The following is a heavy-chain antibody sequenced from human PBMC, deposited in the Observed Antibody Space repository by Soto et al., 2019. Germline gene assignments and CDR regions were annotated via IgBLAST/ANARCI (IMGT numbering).Heavy chain of an antibody. CDR2: IKQDGSEK. V-gene: IGHV3-7*01. D-gene: IGHD1-1*01. J-gene: IGHJ6*02. CDR1: RFTFSSYW. Sequence: PGGSLRLSCAASRFTFSSYWMSWVRQAPGKGLEWVANIKQDGSEKFYVDSVKGRFTISRDNAKNSLYLQMDSLRAEDTAVYYCARGIDDNASFGMDIWGQGTTVTVS. CDR3: ARGIDDNASFGMDI.